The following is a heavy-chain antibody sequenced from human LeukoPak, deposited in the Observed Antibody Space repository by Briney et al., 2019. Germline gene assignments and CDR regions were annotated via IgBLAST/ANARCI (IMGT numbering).Heavy chain of an antibody. Sequence: GGSLRLSCAASGFTFSSYAMSWVRQAPGKGLEWVSAISGSGGSTYYADSVKGRFTISRDNSKNTLYLQMNSLRAEDTAVYYCAIRHSSSWSPFDYWGQGTLVTVSS. D-gene: IGHD6-13*01. J-gene: IGHJ4*02. CDR2: ISGSGGST. CDR1: GFTFSSYA. CDR3: AIRHSSSWSPFDY. V-gene: IGHV3-23*01.